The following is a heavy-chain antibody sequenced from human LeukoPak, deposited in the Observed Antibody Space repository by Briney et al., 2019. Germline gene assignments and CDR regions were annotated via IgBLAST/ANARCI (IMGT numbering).Heavy chain of an antibody. V-gene: IGHV4-30-4*01. CDR3: ARVGPIVVVPAARD. CDR1: GGSISSGDYY. J-gene: IGHJ4*02. CDR2: IHYSGNT. D-gene: IGHD2-2*01. Sequence: PSQTLSLTCTVSGGSISSGDYYWSWIRQPPGKGLEWIGYIHYSGNTYYNPSLKSRVTISVDTSKNQFSLKLSSVTAADTAVYYCARVGPIVVVPAARDWGQGTLVTVSS.